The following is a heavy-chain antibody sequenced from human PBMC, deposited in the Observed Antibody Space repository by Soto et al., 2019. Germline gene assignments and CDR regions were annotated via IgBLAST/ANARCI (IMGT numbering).Heavy chain of an antibody. D-gene: IGHD5-12*01. Sequence: GGSLRLSYAASGFTFDDYAMHWVRQAPGKGLEWVSGISWNSGSIGYADSVKGRFTISRDNAKNSLYLQMNSLRAEDTALYYCAKDSRYAAGAFDIWGQGTMVTVSS. CDR1: GFTFDDYA. V-gene: IGHV3-9*01. CDR3: AKDSRYAAGAFDI. J-gene: IGHJ3*02. CDR2: ISWNSGSI.